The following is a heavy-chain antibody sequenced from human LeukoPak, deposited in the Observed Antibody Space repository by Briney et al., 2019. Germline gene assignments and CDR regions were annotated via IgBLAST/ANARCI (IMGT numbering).Heavy chain of an antibody. D-gene: IGHD1-26*01. CDR2: ISGSGGNT. CDR3: AKDKGWGYSTYDFYGMDV. V-gene: IGHV3-23*01. CDR1: GFTFSSYA. J-gene: IGHJ6*02. Sequence: GGSLRLSCAASGFTFSSYAMSWVRQAPGRGLEWVSAISGSGGNTYYADSVKGRFTISRDNSKNTLYLQMNGLRAEDTAVYYCAKDKGWGYSTYDFYGMDVCGQGTTVTVSS.